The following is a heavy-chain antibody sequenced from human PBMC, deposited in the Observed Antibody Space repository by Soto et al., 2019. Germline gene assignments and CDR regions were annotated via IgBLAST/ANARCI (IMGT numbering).Heavy chain of an antibody. Sequence: QVQLQESGPGLVKPSETLSLTCTVSGGSISSYYWSWIRQPPGKGLEWIGYIYYSGTTNYNPSLKSPVTISVDPSKNQLALKLSSVNAADTAVYYCARRYGYSFDYWGQGTLVTVSS. D-gene: IGHD5-18*01. CDR2: IYYSGTT. CDR3: ARRYGYSFDY. J-gene: IGHJ4*02. CDR1: GGSISSYY. V-gene: IGHV4-59*08.